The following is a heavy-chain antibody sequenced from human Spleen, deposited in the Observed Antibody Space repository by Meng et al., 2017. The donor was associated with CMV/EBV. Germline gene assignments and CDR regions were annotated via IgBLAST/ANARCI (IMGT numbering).Heavy chain of an antibody. CDR2: IRYDGSDK. Sequence: GGSLRLSCAASGFTFSSYGMHWVRQAPGKGLEWVAFIRYDGSDKYYADSVKGRFAISRDNSRDTLYLQMSSLRGEDTAVYYCASRYDFWSGHYQSGFDYWGQGTLVTVSS. J-gene: IGHJ4*02. D-gene: IGHD3-3*01. CDR3: ASRYDFWSGHYQSGFDY. V-gene: IGHV3-30*02. CDR1: GFTFSSYG.